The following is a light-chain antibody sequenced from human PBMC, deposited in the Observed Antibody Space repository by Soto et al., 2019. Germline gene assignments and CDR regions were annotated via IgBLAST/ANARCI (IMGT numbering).Light chain of an antibody. Sequence: ELVLTQSPGTLSLSPGERVALSCRASQLLNRNYFAWYQQKPGQAPRLLIYGATIRAADIPERFSGSGSGTDFTLTISRLEPEDFAMYYCQLYDSSPVGYTFGRGTKLEMK. CDR2: GAT. J-gene: IGKJ2*01. CDR1: QLLNRNY. V-gene: IGKV3-20*01. CDR3: QLYDSSPVGYT.